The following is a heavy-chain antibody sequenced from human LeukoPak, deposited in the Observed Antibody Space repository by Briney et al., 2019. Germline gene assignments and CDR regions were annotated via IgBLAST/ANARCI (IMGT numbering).Heavy chain of an antibody. Sequence: PGGSLRLSCTASGFTFGDYAMSWVRQAPGKGLEWVGFIRSKAYGGTTEYAASVKGRFTISRDDSKSIAYLQMNSLKTEDTAVYYCTREDLYDILTGYYNGYFQHWGQGTLVTVSS. CDR3: TREDLYDILTGYYNGYFQH. D-gene: IGHD3-9*01. J-gene: IGHJ1*01. CDR2: IRSKAYGGTT. CDR1: GFTFGDYA. V-gene: IGHV3-49*04.